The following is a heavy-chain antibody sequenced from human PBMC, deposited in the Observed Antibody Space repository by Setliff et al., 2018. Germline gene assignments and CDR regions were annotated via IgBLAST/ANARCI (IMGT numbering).Heavy chain of an antibody. CDR1: GFTFSSYA. J-gene: IGHJ5*02. V-gene: IGHV3-64*01. D-gene: IGHD2-8*01. CDR3: ARDGQYCTNGVCYTHNWFDP. CDR2: ISSNGGST. Sequence: GGSLRLSCAASGFTFSSYAMHWVRQAPGKGLEYVSAISSNGGSTYYANSVKGRFTISRDNSKNTLYLQMGSLRAEDMAVYYCARDGQYCTNGVCYTHNWFDPWGQGTLVTVSS.